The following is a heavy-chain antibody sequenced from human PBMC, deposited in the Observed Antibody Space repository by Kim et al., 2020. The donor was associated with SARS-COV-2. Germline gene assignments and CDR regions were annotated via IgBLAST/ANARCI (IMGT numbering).Heavy chain of an antibody. V-gene: IGHV3-66*01. J-gene: IGHJ4*02. CDR3: AIGMTTVVTYDY. D-gene: IGHD4-17*01. Sequence: YSADTVQGRFTISSDNSKNPLYIQINSVRAEYTAVYYCAIGMTTVVTYDYWGQGTLVTVSS.